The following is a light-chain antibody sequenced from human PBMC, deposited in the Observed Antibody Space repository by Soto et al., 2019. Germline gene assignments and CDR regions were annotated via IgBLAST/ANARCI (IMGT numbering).Light chain of an antibody. J-gene: IGKJ1*01. CDR1: QSVNRF. V-gene: IGKV3-11*01. CDR3: QQRSNGPVT. Sequence: EIVLTQSPGTLSLSPGQRATLSCRASQSVNRFLAWYQQKPGQAPRLLIYDASTRATGISARFSGSGSGTDFTLTISSLEPEDFAVYYCQQRSNGPVTLGPGTKVDIK. CDR2: DAS.